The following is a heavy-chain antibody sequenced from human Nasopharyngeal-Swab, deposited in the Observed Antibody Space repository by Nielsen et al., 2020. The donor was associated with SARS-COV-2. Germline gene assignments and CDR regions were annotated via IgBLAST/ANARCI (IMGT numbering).Heavy chain of an antibody. CDR2: IYYSGST. D-gene: IGHD4-17*01. CDR3: ARVPDYGDYDWYFDL. V-gene: IGHV4-59*13. CDR1: GGSISSYY. Sequence: GSLRLSCTVSGGSISSYYWGWIRQPPGKGLEWIGYIYYSGSTNYNPSLKSRVTISVDTSKNQFSLKLSSVTAADTAVYYCARVPDYGDYDWYFDLWGRGTLVTVSS. J-gene: IGHJ2*01.